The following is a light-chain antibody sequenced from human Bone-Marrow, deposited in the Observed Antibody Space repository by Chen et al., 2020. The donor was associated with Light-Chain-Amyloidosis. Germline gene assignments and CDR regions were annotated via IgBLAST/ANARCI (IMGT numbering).Light chain of an antibody. CDR2: DDS. J-gene: IGLJ3*02. Sequence: YVLTQPSSVSVAPGQTATIACGGNNIGYTSVHWYQQTPGQAPLLVVYDDSARPSGIPERLSGSKSGNTTTLTISRVEDGDEDDYYCQVWDRSSDRPVFGGGTKLTVL. CDR3: QVWDRSSDRPV. CDR1: NIGYTS. V-gene: IGLV3-21*02.